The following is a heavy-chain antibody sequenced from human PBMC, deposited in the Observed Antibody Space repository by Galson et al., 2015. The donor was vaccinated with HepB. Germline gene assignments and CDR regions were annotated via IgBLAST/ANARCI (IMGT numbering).Heavy chain of an antibody. CDR3: ARHMAPPRFVVLADAAYWFDP. Sequence: SETLSLTCTVSGGSINNNIYYWGWIRQPPGKGLEWIASVYYTGSTCYSPSLKSRVTISVDTSKNQFSLQLNSVTAADTALYYCARHMAPPRFVVLADAAYWFDPWGQGTLVTVSS. D-gene: IGHD3-16*01. V-gene: IGHV4-39*01. J-gene: IGHJ5*02. CDR1: GGSINNNIYY. CDR2: VYYTGST.